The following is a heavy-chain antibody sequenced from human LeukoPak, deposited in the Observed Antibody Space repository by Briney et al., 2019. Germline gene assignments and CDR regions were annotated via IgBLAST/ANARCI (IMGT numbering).Heavy chain of an antibody. CDR1: GSSLTTYW. Sequence: GESLKISCKGSGSSLTTYWIGWVRQLPGKGLEWMGIIYPGDSDTRYSPSFQGQVTISADKSISTAYLQWSSLKASDTAMYYCARQTIGGSYFGSAFDIWGQGTMVTVSS. CDR2: IYPGDSDT. CDR3: ARQTIGGSYFGSAFDI. V-gene: IGHV5-51*01. D-gene: IGHD1-26*01. J-gene: IGHJ3*02.